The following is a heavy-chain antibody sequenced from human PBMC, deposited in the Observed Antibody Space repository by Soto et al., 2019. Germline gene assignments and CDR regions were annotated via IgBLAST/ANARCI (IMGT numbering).Heavy chain of an antibody. Sequence: SETLSLNCPVSGCSISSDNFYWVWIRQPPGKGLEWIGNFYFSGSTYYNPSLKSRVTISVDTSKNQFSLKLTSVTAADTAVYYCARHLRWLQLRYFDYWGQGTLVTVSS. D-gene: IGHD5-12*01. CDR1: GCSISSDNFY. V-gene: IGHV4-39*01. CDR3: ARHLRWLQLRYFDY. CDR2: FYFSGST. J-gene: IGHJ4*02.